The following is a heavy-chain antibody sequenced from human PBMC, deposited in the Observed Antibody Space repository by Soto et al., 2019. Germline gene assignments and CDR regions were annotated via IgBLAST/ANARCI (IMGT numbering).Heavy chain of an antibody. Sequence: QVQLVESGGGVVQTGRSLRLSCAASGFTFSSYAMHRARQAPGKGLEWVAAISDDGSNKYYADSVQGRFTISRDNCKNTLYLHRNSLRAEDGAVYCIAIPDVWCNHCTFVSGLGYFDLWGRGCLVSVSA. CDR3: AIPDVWCNHCTFVSGLGYFDL. CDR1: GFTFSSYA. CDR2: ISDDGSNK. J-gene: IGHJ2*01. V-gene: IGHV3-30-3*01. D-gene: IGHD3-3*01.